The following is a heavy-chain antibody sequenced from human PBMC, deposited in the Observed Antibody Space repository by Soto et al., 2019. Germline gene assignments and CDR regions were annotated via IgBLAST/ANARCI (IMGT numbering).Heavy chain of an antibody. V-gene: IGHV4-59*01. CDR1: GGSISSYY. J-gene: IGHJ5*02. CDR2: IYYSGST. D-gene: IGHD6-13*01. CDR3: ARVLEEQQLDPNWFDP. Sequence: SETLSLTCTVSGGSISSYYWSWIRQPPGKGLEWIGYIYYSGSTNYNPSLKSRVTISVDTSKNQFSLKLSSVTAADTAVYYCARVLEEQQLDPNWFDPWGQGTLVTVSS.